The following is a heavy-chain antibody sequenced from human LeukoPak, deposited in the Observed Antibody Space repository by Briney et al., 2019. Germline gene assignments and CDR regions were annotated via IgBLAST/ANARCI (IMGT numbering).Heavy chain of an antibody. CDR3: ARGPPGGSPHYYYYYMDV. V-gene: IGHV4-4*02. J-gene: IGHJ6*03. CDR2: IYHSGST. CDR1: SGSISSSNW. Sequence: SETLSLTCAVSSGSISSSNWWSWVRQPPGRGLEWIGEIYHSGSTNFNPSLKSRVTISADKSKNQFSLKLSSVTAADTAVYYCARGPPGGSPHYYYYYMDVWGKGTTVTVSS. D-gene: IGHD3-10*01.